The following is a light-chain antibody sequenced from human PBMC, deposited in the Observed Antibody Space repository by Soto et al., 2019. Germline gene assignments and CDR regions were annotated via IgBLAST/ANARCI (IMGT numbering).Light chain of an antibody. V-gene: IGLV2-8*01. CDR2: EVN. CDR3: SIYAGREWDA. J-gene: IGLJ1*01. Sequence: QSVLTQPPSASGSPGQSVTISCTGTNSDVGGYNYVSWYQQYPGKAPKLIIYEVNERPSGVPDRFSGSKPGNTASLTVSGLLIAVEAENNCSIYAGREWDAFGT. CDR1: NSDVGGYNY.